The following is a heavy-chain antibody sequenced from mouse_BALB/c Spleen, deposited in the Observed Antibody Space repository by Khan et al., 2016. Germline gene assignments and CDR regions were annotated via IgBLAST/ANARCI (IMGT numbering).Heavy chain of an antibody. CDR1: GYTFTNYG. Sequence: QIQLVQSGPELKKPGESVKISCKASGYTFTNYGMNWVKQAPGKGLKWMGWINTYTGEPTYTDDFKGRFAFSLETSASTAYLQLINIKNEETATDFCERSGNNYDMDYWGQGTTVTVSS. CDR2: INTYTGEP. J-gene: IGHJ2*01. V-gene: IGHV9-3-1*01. CDR3: ERSGNNYDMDY. D-gene: IGHD1-3*01.